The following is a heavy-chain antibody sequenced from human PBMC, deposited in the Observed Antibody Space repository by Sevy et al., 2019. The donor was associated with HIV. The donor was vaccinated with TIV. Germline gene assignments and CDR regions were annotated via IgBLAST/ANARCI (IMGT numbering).Heavy chain of an antibody. CDR3: AREDCSSTSCYTRDYYYGMDV. D-gene: IGHD2-2*02. Sequence: ASVKVSCKASGYTFTSYGISWVRQAPGQGLEWMGWISAYNGNTNYAQKLQGRVTMTTDTSTSTAYMELRGLRSDDTAVYYCAREDCSSTSCYTRDYYYGMDVWGQGTTVTVSS. CDR1: GYTFTSYG. CDR2: ISAYNGNT. V-gene: IGHV1-18*01. J-gene: IGHJ6*02.